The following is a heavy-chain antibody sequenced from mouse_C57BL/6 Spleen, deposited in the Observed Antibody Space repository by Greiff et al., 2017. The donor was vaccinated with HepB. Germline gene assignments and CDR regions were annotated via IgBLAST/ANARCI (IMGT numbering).Heavy chain of an antibody. V-gene: IGHV1-55*01. D-gene: IGHD1-1*01. J-gene: IGHJ2*01. CDR2: IYPGSGST. CDR1: GYTFTSYW. CDR3: ARWGLLGTVYYFDY. Sequence: VQLQQSGAELVKPGASVKMSCKASGYTFTSYWITWVKQRPGQGLEWIGDIYPGSGSTNYNEKFKSKATLTVDTSSSTAYMTLSSLTSEDSAVYYCARWGLLGTVYYFDYWGQGTTLTVSS.